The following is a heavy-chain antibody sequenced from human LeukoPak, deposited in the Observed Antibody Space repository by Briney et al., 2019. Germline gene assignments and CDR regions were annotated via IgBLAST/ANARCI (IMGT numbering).Heavy chain of an antibody. CDR2: ISSSSSYI. D-gene: IGHD1-26*01. J-gene: IGHJ4*02. CDR1: GFTFGEYG. V-gene: IGHV3-21*01. CDR3: ARDRYSGSYSDY. Sequence: GGSLRLSCTASGFTFGEYGMSWFRQAPGKGLEWVSSISSSSSYIYYADSVKGRFTISRDNAKNTLYLQMNSLRAEDTAVYYCARDRYSGSYSDYWGQGTLVTVSS.